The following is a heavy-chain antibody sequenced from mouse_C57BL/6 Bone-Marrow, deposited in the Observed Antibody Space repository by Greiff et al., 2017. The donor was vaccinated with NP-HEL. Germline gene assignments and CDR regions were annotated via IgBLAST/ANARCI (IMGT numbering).Heavy chain of an antibody. D-gene: IGHD1-1*01. CDR2: IRLKSDNYAT. J-gene: IGHJ4*01. CDR3: TVPLLRSGAMDY. V-gene: IGHV6-3*01. CDR1: GFTFSNYW. Sequence: EVHLVESGGGLVQPGGSMKLSCVASGFTFSNYWMNWVRQSPEKGLEWVAQIRLKSDNYATHYAESVKGRFTISRDDSKSRVYLQMNNLRAEDTGIYYCTVPLLRSGAMDYWGQGTSVTVSS.